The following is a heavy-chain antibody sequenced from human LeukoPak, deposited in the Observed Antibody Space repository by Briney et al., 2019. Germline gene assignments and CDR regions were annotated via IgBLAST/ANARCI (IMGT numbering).Heavy chain of an antibody. Sequence: ASVKVSCKASGYTFTSYDINWVRQATGQGLEWMGWMNPNSGNTGYAQKFQGRVTMTRNTSISTAYMELSSLRSEDTAVYYWARAGAYSSSWYADYWGQGTLVTVSS. CDR2: MNPNSGNT. J-gene: IGHJ4*02. CDR1: GYTFTSYD. CDR3: ARAGAYSSSWYADY. D-gene: IGHD6-13*01. V-gene: IGHV1-8*01.